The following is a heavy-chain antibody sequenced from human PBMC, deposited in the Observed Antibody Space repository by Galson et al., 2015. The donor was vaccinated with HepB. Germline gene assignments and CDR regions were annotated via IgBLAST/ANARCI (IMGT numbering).Heavy chain of an antibody. CDR2: IIPIFGTA. CDR3: AREEVVPAASGRSNWFDP. V-gene: IGHV1-69*13. D-gene: IGHD2-2*01. Sequence: VKVSCKASGGTFSSYAISWVRQAPGQGLEWMGGIIPIFGTANYAQKFQGRVTITADESTSTAYMELSSLRSEDTAVYYCAREEVVPAASGRSNWFDPWGQGTLVTVSS. J-gene: IGHJ5*02. CDR1: GGTFSSYA.